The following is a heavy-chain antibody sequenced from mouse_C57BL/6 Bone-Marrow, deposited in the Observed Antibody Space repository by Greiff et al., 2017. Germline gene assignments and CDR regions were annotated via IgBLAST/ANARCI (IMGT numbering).Heavy chain of an antibody. CDR3: ATTTVVVPYYFDY. Sequence: QLQQPGAELVMPGASVKLSCKASGYTFTSYWMHWVKQRPGQGLEWIGEIDPSDSYTNYNQKFKSKSTLTVDKSSSTAYMQLRSLTSEYSAVYYCATTTVVVPYYFDYWGQGTTLTVSS. CDR1: GYTFTSYW. D-gene: IGHD1-1*01. CDR2: IDPSDSYT. J-gene: IGHJ2*01. V-gene: IGHV1-69*01.